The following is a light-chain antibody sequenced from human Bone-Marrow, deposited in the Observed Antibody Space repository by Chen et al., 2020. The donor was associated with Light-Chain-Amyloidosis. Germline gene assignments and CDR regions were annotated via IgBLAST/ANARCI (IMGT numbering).Light chain of an antibody. J-gene: IGKJ1*01. CDR1: QGIRND. V-gene: IGKV1-6*01. Sequence: AIQMTQSPSSLSASVGDRVTITCRASQGIRNDLAWYQQKPGKAPELLIYAASTLQSGVPSRFSGSRSGTDFTLTISSLQSEDFAVYYCQQYNNWPPWTFGQGTKVEIK. CDR2: AAS. CDR3: QQYNNWPPWT.